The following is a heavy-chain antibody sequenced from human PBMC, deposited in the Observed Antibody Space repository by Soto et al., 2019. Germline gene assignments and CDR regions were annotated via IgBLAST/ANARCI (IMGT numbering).Heavy chain of an antibody. CDR3: AKAHVLLWFGESSFDY. V-gene: IGHV3-23*01. CDR1: GFTFSSYA. D-gene: IGHD3-10*01. Sequence: GGSLRLSCAASGFTFSSYAMSWVRQAPGKGLEWVSAISGSGGSTYYADSVKGRFTISRDNSKNTLYLQMNSLRAEDTAVYYCAKAHVLLWFGESSFDYWGQGTLVTVSS. J-gene: IGHJ4*02. CDR2: ISGSGGST.